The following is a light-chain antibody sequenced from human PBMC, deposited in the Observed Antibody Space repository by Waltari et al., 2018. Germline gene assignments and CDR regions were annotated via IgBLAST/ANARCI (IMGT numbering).Light chain of an antibody. Sequence: QSALTQPASVSGSPGQSITISCTGISRDVGGYHYVSWYQQHPGKAPKVMIYDVGYRPSGVSSRFSGSKSGNTASLTISGLQAEDEADYYCTSYASSSTLVFGGGTKLTVL. CDR3: TSYASSSTLV. J-gene: IGLJ2*01. CDR2: DVG. V-gene: IGLV2-14*03. CDR1: SRDVGGYHY.